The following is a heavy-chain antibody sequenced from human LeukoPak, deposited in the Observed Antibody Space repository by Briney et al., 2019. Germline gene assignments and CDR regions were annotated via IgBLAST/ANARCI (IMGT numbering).Heavy chain of an antibody. CDR3: XKEGSIAVFWSGYDF. J-gene: IGHJ4*02. D-gene: IGHD3-3*01. V-gene: IGHV3-23*01. CDR2: ISGRGDRT. CDR1: GFTFSNYA. Sequence: GGSLRLSCAASGFTFSNYAMSWVRQAPGKGLEWVSGISGRGDRTHYADSVKGRFTISRDISNNTLYLQMNSLIAEDTAVYYCXKEGSIAVFWSGYDFWGQGTLVTVSS.